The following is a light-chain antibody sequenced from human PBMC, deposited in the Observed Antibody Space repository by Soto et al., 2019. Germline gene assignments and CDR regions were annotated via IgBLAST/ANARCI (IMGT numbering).Light chain of an antibody. V-gene: IGLV1-40*01. CDR3: QSSESILSGYV. CDR1: SANIGAAYN. CDR2: GNN. J-gene: IGLJ1*01. Sequence: QSVLTQPPSVSGAPGQWVTISCTGSSANIGAAYNVAWYQQLPGTAPKLLIYGNNNRPSGVPARFSGSKSGTSASLAIAGLQAEDEGDYYCQSSESILSGYVFGTGTKVTVL.